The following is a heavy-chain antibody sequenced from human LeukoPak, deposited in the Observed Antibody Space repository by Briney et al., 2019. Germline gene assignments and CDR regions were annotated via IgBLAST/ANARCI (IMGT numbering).Heavy chain of an antibody. Sequence: GGSLTLSCAASGFTFSGYYMSRIRQAPGRGLEWVSYISSSSSYTNYADSVKGRFTISRDNAKNSLYLQMNSLRAEDTAVYYCAREGGSGSYHYWGQGTLVTVSS. D-gene: IGHD3-10*01. CDR3: AREGGSGSYHY. J-gene: IGHJ4*02. V-gene: IGHV3-11*06. CDR1: GFTFSGYY. CDR2: ISSSSSYT.